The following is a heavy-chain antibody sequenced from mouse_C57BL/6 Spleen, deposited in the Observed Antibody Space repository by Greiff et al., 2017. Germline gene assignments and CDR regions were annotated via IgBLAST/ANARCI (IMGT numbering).Heavy chain of an antibody. V-gene: IGHV5-16*01. J-gene: IGHJ2*01. CDR1: GFTFSDYY. CDR2: INYDGSST. Sequence: DVQLVESEGGLVQPGSSMKLSCTASGFTFSDYYMAWVRQVPEKGLEWVANINYDGSSTYYLDSLKSRFIISRDNAKNILYLQMSSLKSEDTATYYCARDGDYGFDYWGQGTTLTVSS. CDR3: ARDGDYGFDY. D-gene: IGHD1-1*02.